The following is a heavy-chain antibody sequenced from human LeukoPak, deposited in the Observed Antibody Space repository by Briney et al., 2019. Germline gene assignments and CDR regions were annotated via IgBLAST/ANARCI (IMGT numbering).Heavy chain of an antibody. CDR3: ARVFRGDFYMDV. D-gene: IGHD2-21*01. CDR2: IYYSGST. V-gene: IGHV4-31*03. CDR1: GGSISSGTYC. Sequence: SETLSLTCTVSGGSISSGTYCWTWIRQHPGKGLEWIGYIYYSGSTHYNPSLKSRVTITSDMAQSQFSLNLNSVTAADTAMYYCARVFRGDFYMDVWGRGTTVTVSS. J-gene: IGHJ6*03.